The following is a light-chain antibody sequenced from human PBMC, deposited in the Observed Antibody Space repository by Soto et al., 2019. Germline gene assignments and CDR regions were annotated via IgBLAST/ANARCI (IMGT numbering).Light chain of an antibody. J-gene: IGKJ5*01. CDR2: GAS. CDR3: QQYYDWPSFT. Sequence: EIVMTQSPATLSVSPGERVTLSCRASQSVSSTLAWYQQKPGQAPRLLIYGASTRATGIPAGFSGSGSATEFTLTISSLQSEDFAVYYCQQYYDWPSFTFGQGTRLETK. V-gene: IGKV3-15*01. CDR1: QSVSST.